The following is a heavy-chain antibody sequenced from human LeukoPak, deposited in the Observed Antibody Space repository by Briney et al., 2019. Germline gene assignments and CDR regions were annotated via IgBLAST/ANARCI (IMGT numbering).Heavy chain of an antibody. CDR2: IKQDGSAK. J-gene: IGHJ4*02. V-gene: IGHV3-7*03. CDR1: GFTFSSYW. CDR3: ARHRCPNCGDYSDY. Sequence: GGSLRLSCAASGFTFSSYWMSWVRQAPGKGLEWVANIKQDGSAKYYVDSVKGRFTISRDNAKNSLYLQVDSLRAEDTAVYYCARHRCPNCGDYSDYWGQGTLATVSS. D-gene: IGHD4-17*01.